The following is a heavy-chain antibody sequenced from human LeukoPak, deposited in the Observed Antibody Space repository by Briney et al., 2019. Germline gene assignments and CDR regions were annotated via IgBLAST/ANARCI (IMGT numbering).Heavy chain of an antibody. CDR1: GFTVSTNC. Sequence: GGSLRLSCAASGFTVSTNCMTWVRQAPGKGLEWVSTIYSGGTTYYADSVMGRFTISRHNSRNTLYLQMNSLRAEDTAVYYCARVDTVMAYYSDLWGQGTLVTVSS. CDR3: ARVDTVMAYYSDL. V-gene: IGHV3-53*04. CDR2: IYSGGTT. D-gene: IGHD5-18*01. J-gene: IGHJ5*02.